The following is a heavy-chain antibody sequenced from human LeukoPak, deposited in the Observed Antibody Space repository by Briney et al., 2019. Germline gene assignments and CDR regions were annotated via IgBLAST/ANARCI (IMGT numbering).Heavy chain of an antibody. CDR2: INHSGSI. CDR1: GGSFSAYY. Sequence: PSETLSLTCAVYGGSFSAYYWCWIRQPPGKGLEWIVEINHSGSINYNPSLKSRVTISVDTSRNQFSLKVSSVTTADTAVYYCARSERSGIYFNYWGQGTLVTVSS. D-gene: IGHD6-13*01. V-gene: IGHV4-34*01. CDR3: ARSERSGIYFNY. J-gene: IGHJ4*02.